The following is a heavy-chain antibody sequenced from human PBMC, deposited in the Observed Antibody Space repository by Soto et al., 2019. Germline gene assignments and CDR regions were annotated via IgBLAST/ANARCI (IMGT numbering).Heavy chain of an antibody. J-gene: IGHJ4*02. D-gene: IGHD6-6*01. Sequence: PGGSLRLSCAASGFTFSSYGMHWVRQAPGKGLEWVAVISYDGSNKYYADSVKGRFTISRDNSKNTLYLQMNSLRAEDTAVYYCAKDKQLVDYFDYWGQGTLVTVSS. CDR1: GFTFSSYG. CDR2: ISYDGSNK. CDR3: AKDKQLVDYFDY. V-gene: IGHV3-30*18.